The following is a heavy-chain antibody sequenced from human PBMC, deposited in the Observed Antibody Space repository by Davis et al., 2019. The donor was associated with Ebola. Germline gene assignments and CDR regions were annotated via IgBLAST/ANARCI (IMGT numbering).Heavy chain of an antibody. V-gene: IGHV3-74*01. CDR2: INSDGSST. CDR1: GFTFSSYW. J-gene: IGHJ3*02. CDR3: AKVRGQLPTHDAFDI. D-gene: IGHD2-2*01. Sequence: HTGGSLRLSCAASGFTFSSYWMHWVRQAPGKGLVWVSRINSDGSSTSYADSVKGRFTISRDNAKNTLYLQMNSLRAEDTAVYYCAKVRGQLPTHDAFDIWGQGTMVTVSS.